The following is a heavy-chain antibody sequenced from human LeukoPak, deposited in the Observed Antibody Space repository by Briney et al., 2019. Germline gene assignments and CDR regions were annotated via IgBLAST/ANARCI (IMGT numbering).Heavy chain of an antibody. Sequence: SETLSLTCTVSGGSINTFYWSWIRQPAGKGLGWIGRIYTSGSTNYNPSLKSRVTISVDTSKNQFSLKLSSVTAADTAVYYCARASQDPHYYYYYMDVWGKGTTVTVSS. CDR3: ARASQDPHYYYYYMDV. CDR1: GGSINTFY. CDR2: IYTSGST. V-gene: IGHV4-4*07. J-gene: IGHJ6*03.